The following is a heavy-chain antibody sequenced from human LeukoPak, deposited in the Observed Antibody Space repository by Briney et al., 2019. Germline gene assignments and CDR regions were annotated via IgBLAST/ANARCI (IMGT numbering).Heavy chain of an antibody. CDR1: GFIFSRCG. CDR3: AKRLSAYDHFDY. Sequence: GGSLRLSCAASGFIFSRCGMHWVRQAPGKGLKWVAFIQDDGTKNYYADSVKGRFTISRDNSKNTLYLQMNTLRAEDTAVYYCAKRLSAYDHFDYWGQGTLVTVSS. CDR2: IQDDGTKN. D-gene: IGHD5-12*01. J-gene: IGHJ4*02. V-gene: IGHV3-30*02.